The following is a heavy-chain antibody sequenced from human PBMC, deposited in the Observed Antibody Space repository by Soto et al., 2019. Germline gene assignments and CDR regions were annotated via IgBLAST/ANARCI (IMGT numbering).Heavy chain of an antibody. CDR1: GYTFSSYG. CDR3: ARDWYPRFDP. V-gene: IGHV1-18*01. CDR2: INPSSGET. J-gene: IGHJ5*02. Sequence: QIRLVQSGGEVRTPGASVKVSCKASGYTFSSYGITWVRQAPGQGLEWLGWINPSSGETNYAQKFQGRVTVTTDTSTTTGYMELRNLTFDATAVYYCARDWYPRFDPGGQGTLVTVSS. D-gene: IGHD6-13*01.